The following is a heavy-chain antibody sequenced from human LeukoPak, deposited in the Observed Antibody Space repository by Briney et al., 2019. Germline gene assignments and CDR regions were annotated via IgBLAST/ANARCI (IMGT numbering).Heavy chain of an antibody. CDR3: ARDLYSHDSDGMGWFDP. J-gene: IGHJ5*02. Sequence: VASVKVSCKASGYTFTGYYMHWVRQAPGQGPEWMGWISPHSGGTHSAQKFQGRVTMTRDTSITTVYMELSSLRSDDTAVYYCARDLYSHDSDGMGWFDPWGQGTLVTVSS. V-gene: IGHV1-2*02. D-gene: IGHD3-22*01. CDR1: GYTFTGYY. CDR2: ISPHSGGT.